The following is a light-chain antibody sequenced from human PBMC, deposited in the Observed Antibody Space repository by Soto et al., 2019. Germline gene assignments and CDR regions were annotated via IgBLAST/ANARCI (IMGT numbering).Light chain of an antibody. CDR3: QQRSNGGT. CDR1: QSVSSSY. Sequence: EIVLTQPPGTLSLSPGGRATLSCRASQSVSSSYLAWYQQKPGQAPRLLIYDASNRATGIPARFSGSGSGTDFTLTISSLEPEDFAVYYCQQRSNGGTFGQGTKVDIK. V-gene: IGKV3D-20*02. J-gene: IGKJ1*01. CDR2: DAS.